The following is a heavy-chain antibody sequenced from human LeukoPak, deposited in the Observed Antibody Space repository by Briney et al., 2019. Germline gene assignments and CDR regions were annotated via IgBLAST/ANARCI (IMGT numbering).Heavy chain of an antibody. D-gene: IGHD1-26*01. Sequence: RGGSLTLSCAASGFSFSTHSMNWVRQAPGKGLEWISFINLDGTDIHYGESVKGRFTISRDNAKNSLYLQMHTLRAEDTAVYYCAGDGVGVLPGDAFDIWSQGTMVTVSS. CDR3: AGDGVGVLPGDAFDI. V-gene: IGHV3-21*05. J-gene: IGHJ3*02. CDR2: INLDGTDI. CDR1: GFSFSTHS.